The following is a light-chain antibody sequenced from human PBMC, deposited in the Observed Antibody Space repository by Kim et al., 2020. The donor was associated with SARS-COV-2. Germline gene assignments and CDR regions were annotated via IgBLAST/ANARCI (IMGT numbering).Light chain of an antibody. V-gene: IGKV3-20*01. CDR3: QQYGSSPYT. J-gene: IGKJ2*01. CDR1: QSVSSSY. CDR2: GAS. Sequence: PGERATLSCRASQSVSSSYLAWYQQKPGQAPRLLIYGASSRATGIPDRFSGSGSGADFTLTISRLEPEDFAVYYCQQYGSSPYTFGQGTKLEI.